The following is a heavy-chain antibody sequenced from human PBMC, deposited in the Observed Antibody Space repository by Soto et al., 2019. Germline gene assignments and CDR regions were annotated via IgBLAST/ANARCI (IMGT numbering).Heavy chain of an antibody. D-gene: IGHD1-26*01. CDR3: ARGDGRGSTGFYYYYGMDV. V-gene: IGHV1-46*02. Sequence: QVQLVQSGAEVKKPGASVKASCKASGFTFNNYFFHWVRQAPRQGLEWMGIISPYDGSTNYEQSLQGRVTMTSDTSTSTVYMELSSLRSEDTAVYYCARGDGRGSTGFYYYYGMDVWGHGTTVTVSS. CDR1: GFTFNNYF. J-gene: IGHJ6*02. CDR2: ISPYDGST.